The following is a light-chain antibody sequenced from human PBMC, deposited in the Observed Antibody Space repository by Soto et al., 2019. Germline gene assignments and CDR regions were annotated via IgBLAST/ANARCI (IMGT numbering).Light chain of an antibody. J-gene: IGKJ2*01. CDR3: QQYGGSPPYT. Sequence: EIVLTQSPATLSLSPGERATLSCRASQSVSSYLAWYQQKPGQAPRLLIYDASNRATGIPARFSGSGSGTDFTLTISSLEPEDFAVYYCQQYGGSPPYTFGRGTKLDVK. CDR2: DAS. CDR1: QSVSSY. V-gene: IGKV3-11*01.